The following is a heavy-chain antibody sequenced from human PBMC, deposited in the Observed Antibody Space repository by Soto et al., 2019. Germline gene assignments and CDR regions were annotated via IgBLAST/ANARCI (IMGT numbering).Heavy chain of an antibody. Sequence: SGPTLVNPTQTLTLTCTFSGFSLSTSEVGVGWIRQPPGKALEWLALIFWNDDERHSPSLKSRLTITKDISKNQVVLTMTNMGPVDTATYYCAHSRVFDWFDPWGQGTLVTVSS. CDR1: GFSLSTSEVG. V-gene: IGHV2-5*01. J-gene: IGHJ5*02. CDR2: IFWNDDE. D-gene: IGHD6-13*01. CDR3: AHSRVFDWFDP.